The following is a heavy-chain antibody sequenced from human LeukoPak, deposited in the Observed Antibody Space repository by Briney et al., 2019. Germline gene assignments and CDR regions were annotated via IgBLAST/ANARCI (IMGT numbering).Heavy chain of an antibody. CDR1: GGSISTYF. CDR2: LYYSGST. CDR3: ARHKTGGTYPLDY. Sequence: SETLSLTCTVSGGSISTYFWSWVRRPPGKGLRWIGHLYYSGSTTYNPSLKSRVAISVDASKNQFSLKLSSVTAADTAVYYCARHKTGGTYPLDYWGQGTLVTVSS. D-gene: IGHD1-26*01. J-gene: IGHJ4*02. V-gene: IGHV4-59*08.